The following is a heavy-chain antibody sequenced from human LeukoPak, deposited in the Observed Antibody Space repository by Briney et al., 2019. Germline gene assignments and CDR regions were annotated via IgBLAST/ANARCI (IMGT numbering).Heavy chain of an antibody. Sequence: GGSLRLSCAASGFTFSSYGMHWVRQAPGKGLEWLAVISYDGGHKFYADSLKGRFTVSRDNSKNTLYLQMNSLRAEDTALYYCKLGYCSGGSCYDYWGQGTQVTVSS. V-gene: IGHV3-30*03. CDR3: KLGYCSGGSCYDY. CDR2: ISYDGGHK. D-gene: IGHD2-15*01. J-gene: IGHJ4*02. CDR1: GFTFSSYG.